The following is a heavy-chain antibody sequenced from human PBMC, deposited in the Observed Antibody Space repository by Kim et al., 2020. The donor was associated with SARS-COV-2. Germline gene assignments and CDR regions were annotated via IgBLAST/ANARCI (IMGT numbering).Heavy chain of an antibody. CDR1: GYTFTSYT. CDR2: INPDNGNT. Sequence: ASVKVSCKSSGYTFTSYTIHWVRQAPGQRLEWMGWINPDNGNTKYSQKFQDRVTITRDTSARTAYMELSSLRSEDTAVYYCARDPDGDWYYGMDVWGQGTTVTVSS. D-gene: IGHD4-17*01. V-gene: IGHV1-3*01. J-gene: IGHJ6*02. CDR3: ARDPDGDWYYGMDV.